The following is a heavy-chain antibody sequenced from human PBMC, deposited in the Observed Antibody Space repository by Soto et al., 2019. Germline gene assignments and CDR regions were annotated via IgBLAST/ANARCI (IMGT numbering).Heavy chain of an antibody. J-gene: IGHJ4*02. Sequence: QVQLVQSGAELRKPGASVKVSCKASGYPLISYGFSWVRQAPGQGLEWLGWISDYNGYTKYEQKFRGKITRTTDTSTSTAYMELRSLKSDDTAVYHCSRDAAPAAIPLPVDYWGQGTLVTVSS. CDR1: GYPLISYG. CDR2: ISDYNGYT. CDR3: SRDAAPAAIPLPVDY. V-gene: IGHV1-18*01. D-gene: IGHD2-2*01.